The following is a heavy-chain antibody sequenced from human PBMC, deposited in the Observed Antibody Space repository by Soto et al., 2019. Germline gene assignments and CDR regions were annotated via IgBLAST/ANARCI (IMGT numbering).Heavy chain of an antibody. CDR1: GGSIRSFY. J-gene: IGHJ6*02. V-gene: IGHV4-4*07. D-gene: IGHD1-26*01. Sequence: QVQLQESGPGLVKPSETLSLTCTVSGGSIRSFYWSWIRQPARKPLEWIGRIYTSGTTNYNPSLKSRVTMSVDTSKNQFSLNLSSVTAADTAVYYCAREGASGFGMDVWGQGTTVTVSS. CDR3: AREGASGFGMDV. CDR2: IYTSGTT.